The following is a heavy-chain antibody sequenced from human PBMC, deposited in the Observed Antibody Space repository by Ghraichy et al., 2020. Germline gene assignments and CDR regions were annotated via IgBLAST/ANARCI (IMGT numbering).Heavy chain of an antibody. J-gene: IGHJ5*02. Sequence: GSLRLSCAASGFTFSNYWMSWVRQTPGKGLEWVAQIKQDGSQKDYLGSVKGRFIISRDNAKNSLYLQMNSLRAEDSALYYCTRDEISFTWWFDPWGQGTLVTVSS. D-gene: IGHD3-16*01. CDR1: GFTFSNYW. V-gene: IGHV3-7*03. CDR3: TRDEISFTWWFDP. CDR2: IKQDGSQK.